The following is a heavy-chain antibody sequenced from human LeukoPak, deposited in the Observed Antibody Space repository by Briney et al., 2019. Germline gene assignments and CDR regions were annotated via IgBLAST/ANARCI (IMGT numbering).Heavy chain of an antibody. CDR3: ARDSYGSGYNWFDP. V-gene: IGHV4-59*11. Sequence: PSETLSLTCTVSVGSISSHYWSWIRQPPGKGLEWIGYIYYSGSTNYNPSLKSRVTISVDTSKNQFSLKLSSVTAADTAVYYCARDSYGSGYNWFDPWGQGTLVTVSS. J-gene: IGHJ5*02. D-gene: IGHD3-10*01. CDR1: VGSISSHY. CDR2: IYYSGST.